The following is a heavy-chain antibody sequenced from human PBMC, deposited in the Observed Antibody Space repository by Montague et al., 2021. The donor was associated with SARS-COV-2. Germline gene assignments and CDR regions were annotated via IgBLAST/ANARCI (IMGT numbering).Heavy chain of an antibody. V-gene: IGHV4-59*02. D-gene: IGHD3-10*02. J-gene: IGHJ4*02. CDR3: TREHTFTTFGDPYYIDS. CDR1: GISVRGYF. CDR2: IYDSGST. Sequence: SETLSLTCIVSGISVRGYFWSWIRQPPGKGLEWIGNIYDSGSTNYNPSLKSRVTISVDTSKNQFSLKLSAVTAADTAVYYCTREHTFTTFGDPYYIDSWGQGTLVIVSA.